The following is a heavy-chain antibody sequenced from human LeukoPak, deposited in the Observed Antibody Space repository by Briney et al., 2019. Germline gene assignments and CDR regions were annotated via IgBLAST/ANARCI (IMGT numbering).Heavy chain of an antibody. CDR3: ARLRGWFDP. V-gene: IGHV4-34*01. Sequence: SETLSLTCAVYGGSFSGYYWSWIRQPPGKGLEWIGEINHGGSTNYNPSLKSRVTISVDTSKNQFSLKLSSVTAADTAVYYCARLRGWFDPWGQGTLVTVSS. J-gene: IGHJ5*02. CDR2: INHGGST. D-gene: IGHD5-12*01. CDR1: GGSFSGYY.